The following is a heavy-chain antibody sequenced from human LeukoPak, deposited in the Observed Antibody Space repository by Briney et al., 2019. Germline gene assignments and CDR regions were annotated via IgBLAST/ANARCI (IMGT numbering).Heavy chain of an antibody. D-gene: IGHD3-3*01. CDR2: INHSGST. Sequence: SETLSLTCAVYGGSFSGYYWSWIRQPPGKGLEWIGEINHSGSTNHNPSLKSRVTISVDTSKNQFSLKLSSVTAADTAVYYCARGSPDDFWSGYYTFAIYNWFDPWGQGTLVTVSS. CDR1: GGSFSGYY. CDR3: ARGSPDDFWSGYYTFAIYNWFDP. V-gene: IGHV4-34*01. J-gene: IGHJ5*02.